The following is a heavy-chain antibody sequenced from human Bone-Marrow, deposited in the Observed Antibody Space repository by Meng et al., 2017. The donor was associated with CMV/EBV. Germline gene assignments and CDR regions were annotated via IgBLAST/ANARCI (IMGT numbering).Heavy chain of an antibody. D-gene: IGHD3-22*01. J-gene: IGHJ4*02. CDR1: GYTFTSYA. V-gene: IGHV1-2*02. CDR3: ARESSDHTDKADY. CDR2: INPNSGGT. Sequence: ASVKVSCKASGYTFTSYAMNWVRQAPGQGLEWMGWINPNSGGTNYAQKFQGRVTMTRDTSISTAYMELSRLRSDDTAVYYCARESSDHTDKADYWGQGTLVTVSS.